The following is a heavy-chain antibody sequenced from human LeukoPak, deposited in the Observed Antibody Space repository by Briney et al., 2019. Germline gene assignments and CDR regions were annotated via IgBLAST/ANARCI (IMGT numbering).Heavy chain of an antibody. CDR1: GFTFRSFD. D-gene: IGHD5-24*01. V-gene: IGHV3-33*08. Sequence: GGPLRLSFAASGFTFRSFDMHWVRQAPGKGLEWVAVIWYDGSNKYYADSVKGRFTISRDNSKNTLYLQMNSLRAEDTAVYYCAREDGYPGDFDYWGQGTLVTVSS. J-gene: IGHJ4*02. CDR2: IWYDGSNK. CDR3: AREDGYPGDFDY.